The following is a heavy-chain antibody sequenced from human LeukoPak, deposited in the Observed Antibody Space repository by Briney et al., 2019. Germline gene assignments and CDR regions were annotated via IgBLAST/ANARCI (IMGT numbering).Heavy chain of an antibody. Sequence: SETLSLTCAVYGGSFSSYYWSWIRQPPGEGLEWIAEINHSGSTTYNPYRKSRVTISVDTSKNQFSLKLSSVTAADTAVCYCARRPMVRGVIDYWGQGTQATVSS. CDR2: INHSGST. CDR3: ARRPMVRGVIDY. CDR1: GGSFSSYY. D-gene: IGHD3-10*01. J-gene: IGHJ4*02. V-gene: IGHV4-34*01.